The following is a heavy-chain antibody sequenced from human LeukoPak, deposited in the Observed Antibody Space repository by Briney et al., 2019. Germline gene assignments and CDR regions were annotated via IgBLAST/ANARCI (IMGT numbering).Heavy chain of an antibody. CDR3: ARATYCSGGSCYSCGY. V-gene: IGHV1-69*04. CDR2: TIPILGIA. Sequence: SVKVSCKASGGTFSSYAISWVRQAPGQGLEWMGRTIPILGIANYAQKFQGRVTITADKSTSTAYMELSSLRSEDTAVYYCARATYCSGGSCYSCGYWGQGTLVTVSS. D-gene: IGHD2-15*01. CDR1: GGTFSSYA. J-gene: IGHJ4*02.